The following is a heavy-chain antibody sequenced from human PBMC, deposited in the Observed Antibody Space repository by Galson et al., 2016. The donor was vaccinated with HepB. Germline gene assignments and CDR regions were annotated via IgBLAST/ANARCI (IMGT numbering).Heavy chain of an antibody. CDR3: ARMVQGVRVGWFDP. V-gene: IGHV3-23*01. Sequence: SLRLSCAASGFTLSNYAMTWVRQAPGKWLEWVSTLSGSGGSTYYADSVKGRFTISRDNSKNTLHLQMNSLRDEDTAVYYCARMVQGVRVGWFDPWGQGTLVTVSS. J-gene: IGHJ5*02. CDR1: GFTLSNYA. CDR2: LSGSGGST. D-gene: IGHD3-10*01.